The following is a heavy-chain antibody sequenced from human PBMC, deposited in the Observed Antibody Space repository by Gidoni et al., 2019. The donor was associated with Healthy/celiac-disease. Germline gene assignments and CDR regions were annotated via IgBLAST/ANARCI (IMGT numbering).Heavy chain of an antibody. V-gene: IGHV3-11*01. J-gene: IGHJ6*02. Sequence: QVQLVESGGVLVKLGGSLRLSCPASGFTFSDYYMSWIRQAPGKGLEWVSYSSSSGSTIYYADSVKGRFTISRDNAKNSLYLQMNSLRAEDTAVYYCACRPSPDYGMDVWGQGTTVTVSS. CDR3: ACRPSPDYGMDV. D-gene: IGHD6-6*01. CDR2: SSSSGSTI. CDR1: GFTFSDYY.